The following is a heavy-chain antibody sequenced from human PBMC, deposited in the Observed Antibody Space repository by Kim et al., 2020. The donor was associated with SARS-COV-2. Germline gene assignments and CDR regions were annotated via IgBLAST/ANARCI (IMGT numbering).Heavy chain of an antibody. CDR2: IYYSGST. J-gene: IGHJ5*02. Sequence: SETLSLTCTVSGGSISSYYWSWIRQPPGKGLEWIGYIYYSGSTNYNPSLKSRVTISVDTSKNQFSLKLSSVTAADTAVYYCARFYYGSGWLSTNEYNWFDPWGQGTLVTVSS. V-gene: IGHV4-59*01. D-gene: IGHD3-10*01. CDR1: GGSISSYY. CDR3: ARFYYGSGWLSTNEYNWFDP.